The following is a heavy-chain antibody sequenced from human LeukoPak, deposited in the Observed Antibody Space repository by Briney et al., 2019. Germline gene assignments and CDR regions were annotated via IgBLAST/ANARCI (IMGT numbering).Heavy chain of an antibody. CDR3: TRESDGDPDPKFDY. Sequence: GGSLRLSCAASGFTFSGSAMHWVRQASGEGLEWVGRIRSKANSYATAYVASVKGRFTISRDDSKNTAYLQMNSLKTDDTAVYYCTRESDGDPDPKFDYWGQGTLVTVSS. J-gene: IGHJ4*02. D-gene: IGHD4-17*01. CDR2: IRSKANSYAT. CDR1: GFTFSGSA. V-gene: IGHV3-73*01.